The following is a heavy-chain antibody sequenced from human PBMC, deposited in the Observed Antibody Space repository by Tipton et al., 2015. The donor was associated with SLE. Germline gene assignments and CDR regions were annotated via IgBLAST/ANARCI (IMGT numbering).Heavy chain of an antibody. V-gene: IGHV4-34*01. J-gene: IGHJ4*02. CDR3: ARAEWLFHFDY. CDR1: GGSVSSGYY. D-gene: IGHD3-3*01. Sequence: TLSLTCTVSGGSVSSGYYWSWIRQPPGKGLEWIGEINHSGSTNYNPSLKSRVTISVDTSKNQFSLKLSSVTAADTAVYYCARAEWLFHFDYWGQGTLVTVSS. CDR2: INHSGST.